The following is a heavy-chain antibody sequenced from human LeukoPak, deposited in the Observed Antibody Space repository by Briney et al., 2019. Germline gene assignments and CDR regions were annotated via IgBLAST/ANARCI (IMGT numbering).Heavy chain of an antibody. CDR3: ARDPDTAMVPDY. D-gene: IGHD5-18*01. CDR2: IWYDGSNK. CDR1: GFTFSSYG. Sequence: GGSLRLSCAASGFTFSSYGMHWVRQAPGKGLEWVAVIWYDGSNKYYADSVKGRFTTSRDNSKNTLYLQMNSLRAEDTAVYYCARDPDTAMVPDYWGQGTLVTVSS. J-gene: IGHJ4*02. V-gene: IGHV3-33*01.